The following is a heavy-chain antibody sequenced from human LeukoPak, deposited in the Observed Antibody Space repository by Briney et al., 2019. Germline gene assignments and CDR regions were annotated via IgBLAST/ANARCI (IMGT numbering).Heavy chain of an antibody. V-gene: IGHV3-23*01. CDR3: AKDRVFRGAFFDS. Sequence: GGSLRLSCAASGFTFSNYAMNWVRQAPGKGLEWVSGISGTGGDTHYADSVKGRFTISRDKSKSSLYLLMNSLTVEDTAVYYCAKDRVFRGAFFDSWGQGTLVTVSS. D-gene: IGHD3-10*01. CDR1: GFTFSNYA. CDR2: ISGTGGDT. J-gene: IGHJ4*02.